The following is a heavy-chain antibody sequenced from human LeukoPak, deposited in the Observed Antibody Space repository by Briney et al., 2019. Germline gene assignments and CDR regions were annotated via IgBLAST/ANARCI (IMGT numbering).Heavy chain of an antibody. CDR2: ISDSSGYI. V-gene: IGHV3-21*01. Sequence: PGGSLRLSCAASGFTFSTYSMNWVRQAPGKGLEWVSFISDSSGYIYYADSVKGRFTISRDNAKNTSYLQMDSLRAEDTAVYYCARDLADYSDYWGQGTLVTVSS. D-gene: IGHD2-21*01. CDR1: GFTFSTYS. J-gene: IGHJ4*02. CDR3: ARDLADYSDY.